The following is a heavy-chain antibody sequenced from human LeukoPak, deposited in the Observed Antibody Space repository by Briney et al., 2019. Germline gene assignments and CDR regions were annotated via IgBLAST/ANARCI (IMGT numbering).Heavy chain of an antibody. V-gene: IGHV3-74*01. CDR1: GFTFSNFW. J-gene: IGHJ3*02. CDR3: ARAPYYYDTSGFLI. CDR2: INSDGSST. Sequence: GGSLRPSCAASGFTFSNFWMHWVRQAPGKGLVWVSRINSDGSSTTYADSVKGRFTISRDNAKNTLYLQMNSLRAEDTAVYYCARAPYYYDTSGFLIWGQGTMVTVSS. D-gene: IGHD3-22*01.